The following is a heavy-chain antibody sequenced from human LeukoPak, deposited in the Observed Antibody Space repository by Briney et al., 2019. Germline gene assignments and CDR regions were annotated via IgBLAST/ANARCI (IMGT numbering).Heavy chain of an antibody. CDR2: IYYSGST. V-gene: IGHV4-39*07. D-gene: IGHD3-9*01. Sequence: PSETLSLTCTVSGGSISSSSYYWGWIRQPPGKGLEWIGSIYYSGSTYYNPSLKSRVTISVDTSKNQFSLKLSSVTAADTAVYYCARDYDILTGYLIGGFDYWGQGTLVTVSS. CDR3: ARDYDILTGYLIGGFDY. CDR1: GGSISSSSYY. J-gene: IGHJ4*02.